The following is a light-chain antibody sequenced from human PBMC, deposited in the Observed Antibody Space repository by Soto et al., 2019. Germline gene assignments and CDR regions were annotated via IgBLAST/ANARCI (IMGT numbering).Light chain of an antibody. J-gene: IGLJ2*01. V-gene: IGLV1-44*01. Sequence: QSVLTQPPSASGAPGQRVTISCSGSSSNIGSNTVNCYQQLPGTAPKHLIYSNNQRPSGVPDRFSGSKSGTSASLAISGLQSEDEADYYCAAWDDSLNGHVVFGGGTKLTVL. CDR1: SSNIGSNT. CDR2: SNN. CDR3: AAWDDSLNGHVV.